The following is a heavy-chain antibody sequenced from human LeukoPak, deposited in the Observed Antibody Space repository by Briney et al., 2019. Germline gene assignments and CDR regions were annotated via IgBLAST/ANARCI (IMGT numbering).Heavy chain of an antibody. CDR3: ARTRVVNDAFDI. J-gene: IGHJ3*02. CDR1: AGTFSSYA. D-gene: IGHD3-3*01. Sequence: ASVKVSCKASAGTFSSYAISWVRQAPGQGLEWMGGIIPIFGTANYAQKFQGRVTITADESTSTAYMELSSLRSEDTAVYYCARTRVVNDAFDIWGQGTMVTVSS. CDR2: IIPIFGTA. V-gene: IGHV1-69*01.